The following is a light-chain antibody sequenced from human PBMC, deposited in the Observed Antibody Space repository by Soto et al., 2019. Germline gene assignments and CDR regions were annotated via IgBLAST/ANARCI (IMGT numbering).Light chain of an antibody. Sequence: DIVMTQSPLSLSVTPGEPASISCSSSQSLLFHNGFHYLDWYLQKPGQSPQLLIYLSSNRAPGVPDRFSGSGSGTDFPLKISRVEADDVGVYYCMQALQSPRTFGQGTKVEIK. CDR2: LSS. V-gene: IGKV2-28*01. J-gene: IGKJ1*01. CDR1: QSLLFHNGFHY. CDR3: MQALQSPRT.